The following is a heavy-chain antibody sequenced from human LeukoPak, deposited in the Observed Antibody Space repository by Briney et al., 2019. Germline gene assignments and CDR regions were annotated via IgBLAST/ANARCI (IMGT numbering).Heavy chain of an antibody. CDR3: ARVYCSSTSCYFDY. CDR1: GGTFSSYA. Sequence: SVKASCKASGGTFSSYAISWVRQAPGQGLEWMGGIIPIFGTANYAQKFQGRVTITTDESTSTAYMELSSLRSEDTAVYYCARVYCSSTSCYFDYWGQGTLVTVSS. CDR2: IIPIFGTA. D-gene: IGHD2-2*01. V-gene: IGHV1-69*05. J-gene: IGHJ4*02.